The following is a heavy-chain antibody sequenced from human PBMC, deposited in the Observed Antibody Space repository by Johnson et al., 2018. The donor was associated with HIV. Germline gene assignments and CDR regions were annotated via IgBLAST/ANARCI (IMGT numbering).Heavy chain of an antibody. J-gene: IGHJ3*02. CDR3: ARVRASGWGSYPNDAFDI. CDR2: INQDGSEK. D-gene: IGHD3-16*02. Sequence: VQLVESGGGLVQPGGSLRLSCAASGFNFNTYWMTWVRQAPGKGLEWVANINQDGSEKDYVDSVKGRFTISRDIAKNSLYLQMSGLRAEDTAVYYCARVRASGWGSYPNDAFDIWGQGTMVTVSS. CDR1: GFNFNTYW. V-gene: IGHV3-7*01.